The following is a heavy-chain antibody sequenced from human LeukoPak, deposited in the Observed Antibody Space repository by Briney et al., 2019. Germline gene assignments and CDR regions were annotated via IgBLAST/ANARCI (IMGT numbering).Heavy chain of an antibody. CDR3: AKDGETLLDYYGMDV. D-gene: IGHD2-15*01. V-gene: IGHV3-30*18. CDR2: ISYDGSNK. Sequence: PGGSLRLSCAASALTFSSYGMHWVRQAPGKGLEWVAVISYDGSNKYYADSVKGRFTISRDNSKNTLYLQMNSLRAEDTAVYYCAKDGETLLDYYGMDVWGQGTTVTVSS. CDR1: ALTFSSYG. J-gene: IGHJ6*02.